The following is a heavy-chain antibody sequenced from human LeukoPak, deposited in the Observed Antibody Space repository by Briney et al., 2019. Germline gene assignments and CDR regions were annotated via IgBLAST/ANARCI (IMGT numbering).Heavy chain of an antibody. CDR1: GFIFSNYG. Sequence: GGSLRLSCAASGFIFSNYGMGWVRQPPRKGLEWVSSISTSSGYIYYADSVRGRFTISRDNAKNSLYLQMNSLRAEDTAVYSCARGADGVSSNSRGWFDPWGQGTLVTVSS. V-gene: IGHV3-21*01. J-gene: IGHJ5*02. D-gene: IGHD2-15*01. CDR3: ARGADGVSSNSRGWFDP. CDR2: ISTSSGYI.